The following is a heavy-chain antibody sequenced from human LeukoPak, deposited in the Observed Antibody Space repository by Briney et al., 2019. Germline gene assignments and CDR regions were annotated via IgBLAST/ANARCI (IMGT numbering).Heavy chain of an antibody. D-gene: IGHD6-13*01. CDR2: ISYDGSNK. J-gene: IGHJ4*02. CDR1: GFTFSSYA. CDR3: ARYSSSWVDY. Sequence: GGSLRLSGAASGFTFSSYAMHWVRQAPGKGLEWVAVISYDGSNKYYADSVKGRFTISRDNSKNTLYLQMNSLRAEDTAVYYCARYSSSWVDYWGQGTLVTVSS. V-gene: IGHV3-30*04.